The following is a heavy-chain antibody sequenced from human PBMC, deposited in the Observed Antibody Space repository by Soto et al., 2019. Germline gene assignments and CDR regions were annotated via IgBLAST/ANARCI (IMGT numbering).Heavy chain of an antibody. Sequence: QVQLVQSGAEVKKPGSSVKVSCKASGGTFSSYTISWVRQAPGQGLEWMGRIIPILGIANYAQKFQGRVTITADKSTSTAYMERSSLRSEDTAVYYCARMAYCGGDCCWDYFDYWGQGTLVTVSS. D-gene: IGHD2-21*02. CDR2: IIPILGIA. V-gene: IGHV1-69*02. CDR3: ARMAYCGGDCCWDYFDY. CDR1: GGTFSSYT. J-gene: IGHJ4*02.